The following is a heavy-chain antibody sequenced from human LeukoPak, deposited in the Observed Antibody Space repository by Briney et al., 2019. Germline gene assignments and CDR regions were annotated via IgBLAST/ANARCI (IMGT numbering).Heavy chain of an antibody. Sequence: KPSETLSLTCAVYGGSFSGYYWSWIRQPPGKGLEWIGEINHSGSTNYNPSLKSRVTISVDTSKNQFSLKLSSVTAADTAVYYCATSYYYDPSRPYAFDIWGQGTMVTVSS. CDR3: ATSYYYDPSRPYAFDI. D-gene: IGHD3-22*01. V-gene: IGHV4-34*01. CDR2: INHSGST. CDR1: GGSFSGYY. J-gene: IGHJ3*02.